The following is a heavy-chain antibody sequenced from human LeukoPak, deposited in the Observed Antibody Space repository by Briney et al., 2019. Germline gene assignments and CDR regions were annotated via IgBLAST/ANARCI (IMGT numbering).Heavy chain of an antibody. CDR3: ARGLSRDYYDSSGYSHFDY. Sequence: ASAKVSCKASGYTFTSYYMHWVRQAPGQGLEWMGIINPSGGSTSYAQKFQGRVTMTRDTSTSTVYMELSSLRSEDTAVYYCARGLSRDYYDSSGYSHFDYWGQGTLVTVFS. D-gene: IGHD3-22*01. V-gene: IGHV1-46*01. J-gene: IGHJ4*02. CDR2: INPSGGST. CDR1: GYTFTSYY.